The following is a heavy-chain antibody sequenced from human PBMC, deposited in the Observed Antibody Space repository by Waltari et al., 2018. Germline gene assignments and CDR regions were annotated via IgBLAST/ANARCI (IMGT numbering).Heavy chain of an antibody. CDR1: SGSLTGYH. CDR3: ARGHPFTIVSPRYYYYYYMDV. J-gene: IGHJ6*03. Sequence: QVHLQQWGAGLLKPSETLSLTCGVYSGSLTGYHWNWIRQAPGKGLAWIGDINHSGNTDYNPSRESRGTISADTSKNQFSLHLTSVTAADTAVYYCARGHPFTIVSPRYYYYYYMDVWDKGTAVTVSS. CDR2: INHSGNT. D-gene: IGHD3-9*01. V-gene: IGHV4-34*01.